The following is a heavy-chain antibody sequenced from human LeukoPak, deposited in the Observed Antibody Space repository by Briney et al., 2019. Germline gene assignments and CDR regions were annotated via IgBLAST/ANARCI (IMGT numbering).Heavy chain of an antibody. CDR1: GLTFSRYS. V-gene: IGHV3-48*04. CDR3: AKDFVPRQQLDRGAFDI. J-gene: IGHJ3*02. CDR2: ISSTSSSI. D-gene: IGHD6-13*01. Sequence: PGGSLRLSCAASGLTFSRYSMHWVRQAPGKGLEWVSYISSTSSSITYADSVKGRFTISRDNAKNSLYLQMNSLRAEDTALYYCAKDFVPRQQLDRGAFDIWGQGTMVTVSS.